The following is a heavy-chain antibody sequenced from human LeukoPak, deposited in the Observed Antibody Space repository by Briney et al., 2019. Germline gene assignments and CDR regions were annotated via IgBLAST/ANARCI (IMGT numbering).Heavy chain of an antibody. D-gene: IGHD2-2*01. CDR2: IYYSGST. CDR3: ARVWCSSTSCYPVGYYFDY. J-gene: IGHJ4*02. Sequence: SETLSLTCTVSGGSISSYYWSWIRQPPGKGLEWIGYIYYSGSTNYNPSLKSRVTISVDTSKNQFSLKLSSVTAADTAEYYCARVWCSSTSCYPVGYYFDYWGQGTLVTVSS. CDR1: GGSISSYY. V-gene: IGHV4-59*01.